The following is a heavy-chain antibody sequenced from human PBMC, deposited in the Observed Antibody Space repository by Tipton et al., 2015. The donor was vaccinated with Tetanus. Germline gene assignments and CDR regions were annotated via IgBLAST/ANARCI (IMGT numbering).Heavy chain of an antibody. CDR2: SWYDGTDT. CDR1: GFIFSSYG. CDR3: AREADCSGGSCFSGDFDN. D-gene: IGHD2-15*01. V-gene: IGHV3-33*01. Sequence: SGFIFSSYGIHWVRQAPGKGLEWVAVSWYDGTDTYYADFVKGRFTLSRDNSKNTLYLQMNSLRVEDTAVYYCAREADCSGGSCFSGDFDNWGQGTQVTVSS. J-gene: IGHJ4*02.